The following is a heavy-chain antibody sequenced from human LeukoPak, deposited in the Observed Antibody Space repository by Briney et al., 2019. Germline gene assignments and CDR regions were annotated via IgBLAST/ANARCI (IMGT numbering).Heavy chain of an antibody. Sequence: GGSLRLSSAASGFTFSSYSMNWVRQAPGKGLEWVSSISSSSSYIYYADSVKGRFTISRDNAKNSLYLQMNSLRAEDTAVYYCARDTVPAASYYYYGMDVWGQGTTVTVSS. J-gene: IGHJ6*02. CDR1: GFTFSSYS. D-gene: IGHD2-2*01. CDR3: ARDTVPAASYYYYGMDV. CDR2: ISSSSSYI. V-gene: IGHV3-21*01.